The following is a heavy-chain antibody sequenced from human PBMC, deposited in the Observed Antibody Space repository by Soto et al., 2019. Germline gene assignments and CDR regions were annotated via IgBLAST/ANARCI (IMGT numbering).Heavy chain of an antibody. J-gene: IGHJ4*02. D-gene: IGHD4-17*01. CDR2: ISYDGRNT. CDR1: GFTFRNYG. CDR3: ARDPRDYGDYIYYVDN. V-gene: IGHV3-30*03. Sequence: GGSLRLSCAASGFTFRNYGMQWVRQAPGKGLQWVAYISYDGRNTYYSDSVKGRFTVSRDNSKNTLSLQTTALTLEDTAVYYCARDPRDYGDYIYYVDNWGQGTLVTVSS.